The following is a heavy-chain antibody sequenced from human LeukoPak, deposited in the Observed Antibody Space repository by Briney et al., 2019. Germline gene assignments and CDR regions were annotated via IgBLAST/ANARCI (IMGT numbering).Heavy chain of an antibody. J-gene: IGHJ3*02. Sequence: GGSLRPSWAAPGFTFSSYAMSWVRKAPGKGLDWVSAISGSGGSTYYADSVKGRFTISRDNSKNTLYLQMNSLRAEDTAVYYCAAQLLLMDAFDIWGQGTMVTVSS. CDR2: ISGSGGST. V-gene: IGHV3-23*01. D-gene: IGHD5-24*01. CDR3: AAQLLLMDAFDI. CDR1: GFTFSSYA.